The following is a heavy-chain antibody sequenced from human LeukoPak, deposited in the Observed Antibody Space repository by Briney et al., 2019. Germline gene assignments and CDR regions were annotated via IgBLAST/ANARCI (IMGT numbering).Heavy chain of an antibody. J-gene: IGHJ5*02. CDR1: GFTVSSNY. CDR2: IYSGGST. Sequence: GGSLRLSCAASGFTVSSNYMSWVRQAPGKGLEWVSVIYSGGSTYYADSVKGRFTISRDNSKNTLYLQMNSLRAEDTAVYYCARRPYCSGGSCMGGSWFDPWGQGTLVTVSS. D-gene: IGHD2-15*01. V-gene: IGHV3-66*04. CDR3: ARRPYCSGGSCMGGSWFDP.